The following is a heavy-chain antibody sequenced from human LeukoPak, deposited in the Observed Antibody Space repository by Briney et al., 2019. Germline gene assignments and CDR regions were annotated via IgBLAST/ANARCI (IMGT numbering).Heavy chain of an antibody. CDR3: ANQGSSSWYVLFDY. CDR1: GFTFSSYD. V-gene: IGHV3-30*18. D-gene: IGHD6-13*01. CDR2: ISYDGSNK. Sequence: GGSLRLSCAASGFTFSSYDMHWVRQAPGKGLEWVAVISYDGSNKYYADSVKGRFTISRDNSKNTLYLQMNSLRAEDTAVYYCANQGSSSWYVLFDYWGQGTLVTVSS. J-gene: IGHJ4*02.